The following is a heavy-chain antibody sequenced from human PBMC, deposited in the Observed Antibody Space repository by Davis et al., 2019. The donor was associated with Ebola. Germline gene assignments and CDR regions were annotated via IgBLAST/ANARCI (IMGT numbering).Heavy chain of an antibody. Sequence: ASVKVSCKASGYTFTSYAMHWVRQAPGQRLEWMGWINAGNGNTKYSQKFQGRVTITRDTSASTAYMELSSLRSEDTAVYYCARLNSGLWFGEFPLDYWGQGTLVTVSS. CDR1: GYTFTSYA. J-gene: IGHJ4*02. D-gene: IGHD3-10*01. V-gene: IGHV1-3*01. CDR3: ARLNSGLWFGEFPLDY. CDR2: INAGNGNT.